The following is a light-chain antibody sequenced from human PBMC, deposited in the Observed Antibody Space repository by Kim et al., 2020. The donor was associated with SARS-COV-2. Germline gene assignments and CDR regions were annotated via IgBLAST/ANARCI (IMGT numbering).Light chain of an antibody. Sequence: VSPGESATLSCRASQSVTSYLAWYQQTPGQAPRLLIDDASTRATGIPARFSGSGSGTEFTLTISSLQSEDFAVYYCQQYYNWPLTFGGGTKVEIK. CDR1: QSVTSY. CDR3: QQYYNWPLT. CDR2: DAS. V-gene: IGKV3D-15*01. J-gene: IGKJ4*01.